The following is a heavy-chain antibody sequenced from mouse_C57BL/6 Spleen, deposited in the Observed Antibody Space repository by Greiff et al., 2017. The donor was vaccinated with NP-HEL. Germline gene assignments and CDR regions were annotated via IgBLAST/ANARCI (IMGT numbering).Heavy chain of an antibody. Sequence: QVQLKQPGAELVMPGASVKLSCKASGYTFTSYWMHWVKQRPGQGLEWIGEIDPSDSYTNYNQRFKGKSTLTVDKSSSTAYMQLSSLTSEDSAVYYCARSDYGSSSYAMDYWGQGTSVTVSS. CDR3: ARSDYGSSSYAMDY. CDR2: IDPSDSYT. CDR1: GYTFTSYW. D-gene: IGHD1-1*01. V-gene: IGHV1-69*01. J-gene: IGHJ4*01.